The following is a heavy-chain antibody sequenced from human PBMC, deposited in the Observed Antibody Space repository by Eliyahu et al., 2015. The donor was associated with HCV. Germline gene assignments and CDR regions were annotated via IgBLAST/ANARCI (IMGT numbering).Heavy chain of an antibody. Sequence: SSCGMHWVRQAPGKGLEWVAVISSDGSNEYYADSVKGRFTISRDNSKNTLYVQMNSLRAEDTAVYYCAKVGDWKYLWSYGMDVWGQGTTVTVSS. CDR3: AKVGDWKYLWSYGMDV. CDR2: ISSDGSNE. D-gene: IGHD1-7*01. V-gene: IGHV3-30*18. J-gene: IGHJ6*02. CDR1: SSCG.